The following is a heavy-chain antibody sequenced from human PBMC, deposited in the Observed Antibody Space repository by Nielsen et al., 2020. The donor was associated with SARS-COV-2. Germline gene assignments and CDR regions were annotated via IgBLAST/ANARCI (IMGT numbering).Heavy chain of an antibody. CDR3: ARARATIFGLVMSYGMDV. CDR2: PNPYSGGT. J-gene: IGHJ6*02. V-gene: IGHV1-2*06. D-gene: IGHD3/OR15-3a*01. Sequence: ASVKASCKASGYTFTDYYMHWVRQAPGQGLEWLGRPNPYSGGTNYAQKFQGTVTMTRDASISTVYMELTSDDTAVYYCARARATIFGLVMSYGMDVWGQGTTVAVSS. CDR1: GYTFTDYY.